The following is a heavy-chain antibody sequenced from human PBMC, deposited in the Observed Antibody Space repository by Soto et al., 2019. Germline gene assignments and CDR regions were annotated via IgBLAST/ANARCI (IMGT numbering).Heavy chain of an antibody. D-gene: IGHD3-10*01. CDR2: IDPRSGAS. CDR3: ARDNYGPLGY. Sequence: XSVKVSCQPSVYPFTYLYIHWVRQAPGLGLEWMGWIDPRSGASRKTQRFQGRFTMTRDTSTNTVDMELSSRRSDDTAVYLCARDNYGPLGYWGQGTLVTV. CDR1: VYPFTYLY. J-gene: IGHJ4*02. V-gene: IGHV1-2*02.